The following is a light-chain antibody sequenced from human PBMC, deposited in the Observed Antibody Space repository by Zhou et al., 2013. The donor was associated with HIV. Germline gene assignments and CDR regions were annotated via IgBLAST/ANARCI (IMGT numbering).Light chain of an antibody. CDR1: QSISSY. J-gene: IGKJ1*01. CDR2: KAS. V-gene: IGKV1-5*03. CDR3: QQYKSYSWT. Sequence: DIQMTQSPSSLSASVGDRVTITCRASQSISSYLNWYQQKPGKAPKLLIYKASSLESGVPSRFSGSGSGTEFTLTISSLQPDDFATYYCQQYKSYSWTFGQGTKVEIK.